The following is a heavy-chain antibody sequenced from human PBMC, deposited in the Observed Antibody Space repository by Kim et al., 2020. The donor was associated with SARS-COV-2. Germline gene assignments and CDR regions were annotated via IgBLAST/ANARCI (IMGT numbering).Heavy chain of an antibody. CDR2: IYYSGST. D-gene: IGHD3-16*01. CDR1: GGSISSGGYY. CDR3: ARGGLTPGHLYYYYYGMDV. J-gene: IGHJ6*02. Sequence: SETLSLTCTVSGGSISSGGYYWSWIRQHPGKGLEWIGYIYYSGSTYYNPSLKSRVTISVDTSKNQFSLKLSSVTAADTAVYYCARGGLTPGHLYYYYYGMDVWGQGTTVTVSS. V-gene: IGHV4-31*03.